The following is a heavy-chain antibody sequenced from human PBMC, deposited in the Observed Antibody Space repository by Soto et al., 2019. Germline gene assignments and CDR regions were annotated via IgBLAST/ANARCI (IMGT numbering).Heavy chain of an antibody. CDR2: IHHSGTT. CDR3: ARVLYGGNFDY. V-gene: IGHV4-38-2*01. Sequence: SETLSLTCGVSDSSFNSNYYWLWIRQPPGKGLEWIGAIHHSGTTYYTPSLKSRVTISRDTSKNHFSLRLTSVTAADTAKYYCARVLYGGNFDYWGQGTPVTLSS. D-gene: IGHD4-17*01. CDR1: DSSFNSNYY. J-gene: IGHJ4*02.